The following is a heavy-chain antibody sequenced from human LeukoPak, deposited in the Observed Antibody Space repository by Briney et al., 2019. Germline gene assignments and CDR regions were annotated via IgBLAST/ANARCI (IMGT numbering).Heavy chain of an antibody. CDR3: AKAGQTRLRQGSASDI. D-gene: IGHD1-1*01. V-gene: IGHV3-23*01. CDR2: ISGSAGTT. CDR1: GFTFSSYA. Sequence: HSGGSLRLSCAASGFTFSSYAMSWVRQAPGKGLEWVSAISGSAGTTFYADSVKGRFTISRDNSKNTLYMQMNSLRAEDTAIYYCAKAGQTRLRQGSASDIWGQGTMVTVSS. J-gene: IGHJ3*02.